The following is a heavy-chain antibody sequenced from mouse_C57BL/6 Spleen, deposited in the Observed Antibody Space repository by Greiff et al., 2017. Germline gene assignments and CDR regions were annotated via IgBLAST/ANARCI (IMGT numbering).Heavy chain of an antibody. CDR3: AGGGYDYDGGRVFDY. D-gene: IGHD2-4*01. CDR2: LDPNSGGT. V-gene: IGHV1-72*01. J-gene: IGHJ2*01. CDR1: GYTFTSYW. Sequence: VQLQQPGAELVKPGASVKVSCKASGYTFTSYWMHWVKQRPGPGLEWIGRLDPNSGGTKYNEKFKSKATLTVDKPSSTAYMQLSSLTSEDSAVYYCAGGGYDYDGGRVFDYWGQGTTLTVSS.